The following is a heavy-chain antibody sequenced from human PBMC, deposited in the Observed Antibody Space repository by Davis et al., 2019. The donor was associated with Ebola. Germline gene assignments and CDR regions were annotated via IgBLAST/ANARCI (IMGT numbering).Heavy chain of an antibody. V-gene: IGHV4-30-2*01. Sequence: MPSETLSLTCTVSGGSISSGGYSWSWIRQPPGKGLEWIGYIYHSGSTYYNPSLKSRVTISVDRSKNQFSLKLSSVTAADTAVYYCARYVDTAMVFDYWGREPWSPSPQ. J-gene: IGHJ4*02. D-gene: IGHD5-18*01. CDR3: ARYVDTAMVFDY. CDR1: GGSISSGGYS. CDR2: IYHSGST.